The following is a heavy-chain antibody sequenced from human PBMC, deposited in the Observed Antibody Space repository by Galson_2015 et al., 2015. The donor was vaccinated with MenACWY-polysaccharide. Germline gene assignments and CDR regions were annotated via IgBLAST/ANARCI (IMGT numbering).Heavy chain of an antibody. Sequence: SLRLSCEASGFTFTSYAMSWVRQAPGKGLEWVSAISGSGGSTYYANSVKGRFTISRDNSKNTLYLQMNSLRAEDTAVYYCAKDCLRDIVVVPSAMVSLDIWGQGTMVTVSS. CDR3: AKDCLRDIVVVPSAMVSLDI. CDR2: ISGSGGST. J-gene: IGHJ3*02. CDR1: GFTFTSYA. V-gene: IGHV3-23*01. D-gene: IGHD2-2*01.